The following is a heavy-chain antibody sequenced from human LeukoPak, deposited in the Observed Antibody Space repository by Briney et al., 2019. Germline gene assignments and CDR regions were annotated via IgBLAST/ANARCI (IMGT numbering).Heavy chain of an antibody. J-gene: IGHJ4*02. V-gene: IGHV4-61*02. CDR2: IYTNGNT. D-gene: IGHD6-6*01. CDR3: ASYSLNSSSPGDY. Sequence: SETLSLTCTVSGGAISSGAYYWGWIRQPAGKGLEWLGRIYTNGNTNYNPSLKSRVTISVDTSKNQFSLKLSSVTAADTAVYYCASYSLNSSSPGDYWGQGTLVTVSS. CDR1: GGAISSGAYY.